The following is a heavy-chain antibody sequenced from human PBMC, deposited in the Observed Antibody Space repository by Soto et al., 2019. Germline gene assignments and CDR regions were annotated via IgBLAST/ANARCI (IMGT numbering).Heavy chain of an antibody. D-gene: IGHD3-22*01. V-gene: IGHV3-30*18. CDR2: ISYDGNSK. CDR1: GFTFSNCA. CDR3: ANDNSNQDYPWPIHYYYGMDV. J-gene: IGHJ6*02. Sequence: QVQLVESGGGVVQPGGSLRLSCAASGFTFSNCAMEWVRQAPGKGLEWVAVISYDGNSKHYVDSVKGRFTISRDNSTNTVYLQMNNLRPEDTALYYCANDNSNQDYPWPIHYYYGMDVWGQGTTVTVSS.